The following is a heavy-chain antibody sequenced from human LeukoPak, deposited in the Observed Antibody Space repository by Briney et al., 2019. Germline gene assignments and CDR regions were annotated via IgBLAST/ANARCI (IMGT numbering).Heavy chain of an antibody. CDR2: ISSSSSYI. CDR1: GFTFSSYS. CDR3: ARVGDGYNLVIDY. V-gene: IGHV3-21*01. J-gene: IGHJ4*02. Sequence: GGSLRLSCAASGFTFSSYSMNWVRQAPGKGLEWVSSISSSSSYIYYADSVKGRFTISRDNAKNSLYLQMNSLRAEDTAVYYCARVGDGYNLVIDYWGQGTLVTVSS. D-gene: IGHD5-24*01.